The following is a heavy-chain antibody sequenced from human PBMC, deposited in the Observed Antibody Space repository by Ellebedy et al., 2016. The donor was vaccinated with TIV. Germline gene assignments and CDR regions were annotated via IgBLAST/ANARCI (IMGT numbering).Heavy chain of an antibody. CDR3: ARERGVYGDFYYYYGMDV. D-gene: IGHD4-17*01. CDR2: INPSGGST. V-gene: IGHV1-46*01. J-gene: IGHJ6*02. CDR1: GYTFTGYY. Sequence: ASVKVSCKASGYTFTGYYMHWVRQAPGQGLEWMGLINPSGGSTSYAQKFQGRVTMTRDTSTSTVYMELSSLRSEDTAVYYCARERGVYGDFYYYYGMDVWGQGTTVTVSS.